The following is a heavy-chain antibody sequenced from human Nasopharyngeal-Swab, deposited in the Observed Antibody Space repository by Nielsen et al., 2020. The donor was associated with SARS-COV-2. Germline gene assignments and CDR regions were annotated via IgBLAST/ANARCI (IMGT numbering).Heavy chain of an antibody. CDR1: GGSISSGGYY. CDR2: IYYSGST. CDR3: ARDYGGSHSLYYHYGMDV. J-gene: IGHJ6*02. D-gene: IGHD4-23*01. V-gene: IGHV4-31*03. Sequence: LRLSCTVSGGSISSGGYYWSWIRQHPGKGLEWIGYIYYSGSTYYNPSLKSRVTISVDTSKNQFSLRLSSATAADTAVYYCARDYGGSHSLYYHYGMDVWGQGTTVTVSS.